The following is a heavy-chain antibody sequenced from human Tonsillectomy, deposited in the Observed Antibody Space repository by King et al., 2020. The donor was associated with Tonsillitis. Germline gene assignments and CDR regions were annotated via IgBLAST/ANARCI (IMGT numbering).Heavy chain of an antibody. D-gene: IGHD6-19*01. CDR2: ISSNGGST. V-gene: IGHV3-64D*06. J-gene: IGHJ4*02. Sequence: VQLVESGGGLVQPGGSLRLSCSASGFTFSPYTMHWVRQAPGKGLEYVSAISSNGGSTYYADSVKGRFTISRDNSKDTLYLQMSSLRAEDTAVYYCVKEMSGWYDYWGQGTLVTVSS. CDR1: GFTFSPYT. CDR3: VKEMSGWYDY.